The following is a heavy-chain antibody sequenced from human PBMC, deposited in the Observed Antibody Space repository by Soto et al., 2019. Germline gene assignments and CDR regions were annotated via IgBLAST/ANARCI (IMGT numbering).Heavy chain of an antibody. V-gene: IGHV3-9*01. Sequence: GGSLRLSCAASGFTFDDYAMHWVRQAPGKGLEWVSGISWNSGSIGYADSVKGRFTISRDNAKNSLYLQMNSLRAEDTALYYCAKDTGYSSSSGDAFDIWGQGTMVTVSS. D-gene: IGHD6-6*01. CDR3: AKDTGYSSSSGDAFDI. CDR2: ISWNSGSI. J-gene: IGHJ3*02. CDR1: GFTFDDYA.